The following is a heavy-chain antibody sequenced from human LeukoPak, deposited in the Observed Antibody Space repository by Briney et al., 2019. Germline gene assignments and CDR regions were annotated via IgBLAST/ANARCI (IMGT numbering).Heavy chain of an antibody. D-gene: IGHD4-23*01. CDR2: IYYSGST. CDR3: ARDMVTPGGYYYYGMDV. J-gene: IGHJ6*02. CDR1: GGSISSYY. V-gene: IGHV4-59*12. Sequence: SETLSLTCTVSGGSISSYYWSWIRQPPGKGLEWIGYIYYSGSTKYKPSLKSRVTISVDTSKNQFSLKLSSVTAADTAVYYCARDMVTPGGYYYYGMDVWGQGTTVTVSS.